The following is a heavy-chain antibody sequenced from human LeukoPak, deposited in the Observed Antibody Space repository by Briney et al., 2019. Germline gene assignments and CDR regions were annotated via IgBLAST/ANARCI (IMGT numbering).Heavy chain of an antibody. CDR3: AKDGGTYYYYGMDV. CDR1: GFTFSSYG. Sequence: GRSLRLSCAASGFTFSSYGMHWVRQAPGKGLEWVAVISYDGSNKYYADSVKGRFTISRDNSKNTLYLQMNSLRAEDTAVYYCAKDGGTYYYYGMDVWGQGTTVTVSS. D-gene: IGHD2-15*01. CDR2: ISYDGSNK. V-gene: IGHV3-30*18. J-gene: IGHJ6*02.